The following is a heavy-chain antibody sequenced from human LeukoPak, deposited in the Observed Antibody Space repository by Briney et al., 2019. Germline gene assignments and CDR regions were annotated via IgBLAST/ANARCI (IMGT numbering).Heavy chain of an antibody. J-gene: IGHJ6*03. V-gene: IGHV1-8*01. Sequence: ASVKVSCKASGYTFTSYDINWVRQANGQGREWMGWMNPNSGNTAYAQKFQGRVTMTRNTSISTAYMELRSLRSEDTAVYYCARGGGLYYYYYMDVWGKGTTVTVSS. CDR1: GYTFTSYD. CDR3: ARGGGLYYYYYMDV. CDR2: MNPNSGNT. D-gene: IGHD3-10*01.